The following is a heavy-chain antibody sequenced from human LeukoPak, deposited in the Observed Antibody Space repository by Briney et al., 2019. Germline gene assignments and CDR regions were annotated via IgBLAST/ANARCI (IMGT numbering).Heavy chain of an antibody. CDR3: ARTEGKLYLDN. CDR2: INHSGNT. Sequence: PSETLSLTCAVYGGSLSGYYWSWIRQPPGKGLEWIGEINHSGNTNYNPSLKSRVTMSIDTSKNQFSLKLSSVTAADTAIYYCARTEGKLYLDNWGQGTLVTVSS. V-gene: IGHV4-34*01. J-gene: IGHJ4*02. D-gene: IGHD2-15*01. CDR1: GGSLSGYY.